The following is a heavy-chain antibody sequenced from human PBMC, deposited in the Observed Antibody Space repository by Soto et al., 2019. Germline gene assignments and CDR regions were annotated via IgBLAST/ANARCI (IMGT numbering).Heavy chain of an antibody. Sequence: GGSLRLSCAASGFTFSSYAMSWVRQAPGKGLEWVSAISGSGGSTYYADSVKGRFTISRDNSKNTLYLQMKSLRAEDTAVYYCAKVSFLYFSGGSCYFYSYGIFAIWGQGTTVTGSS. CDR1: GFTFSSYA. CDR3: AKVSFLYFSGGSCYFYSYGIFAI. CDR2: ISGSGGST. J-gene: IGHJ3*02. V-gene: IGHV3-23*01. D-gene: IGHD2-15*01.